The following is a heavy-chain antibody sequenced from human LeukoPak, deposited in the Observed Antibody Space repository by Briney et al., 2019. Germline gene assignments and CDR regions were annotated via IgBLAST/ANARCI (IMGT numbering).Heavy chain of an antibody. D-gene: IGHD5-24*01. Sequence: SVKVSCKASGGTFISYAISWVRQAPGQGLEWMGGIIPIFGTANYAQKFQGRVTITTDESTSTAYMELSSLRSEDTAVCHCASSRRPRGYVEMATIIPSIGWGQGTLVTVSS. J-gene: IGHJ4*02. CDR1: GGTFISYA. V-gene: IGHV1-69*05. CDR2: IIPIFGTA. CDR3: ASSRRPRGYVEMATIIPSIG.